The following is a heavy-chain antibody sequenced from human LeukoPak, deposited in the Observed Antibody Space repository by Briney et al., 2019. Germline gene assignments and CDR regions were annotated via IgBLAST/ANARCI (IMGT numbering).Heavy chain of an antibody. CDR3: ARAPTYYYDSSGYHFDY. CDR1: GGSMSPYH. Sequence: NSSETLSLTCTVSGGSMSPYHWGWIRQPPGKGLEWIGYIYYSGSTNYNPSLKSRVTISVDTSKNQFSLKLSSVTAADTAVYYCARAPTYYYDSSGYHFDYWGQGTLVTVSS. D-gene: IGHD3-22*01. V-gene: IGHV4-59*01. J-gene: IGHJ4*02. CDR2: IYYSGST.